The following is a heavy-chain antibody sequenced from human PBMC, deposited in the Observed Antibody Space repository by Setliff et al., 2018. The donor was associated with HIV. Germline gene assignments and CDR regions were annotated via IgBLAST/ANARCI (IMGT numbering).Heavy chain of an antibody. V-gene: IGHV4-34*01. J-gene: IGHJ4*02. CDR2: INHGGST. CDR1: GGSFSGYY. D-gene: IGHD3-10*01. CDR3: ARSPSYYGSGMFDY. Sequence: PSETLSLTCAVYGGSFSGYYWNRIRQPPGKGLEWIGEINHGGSTNYNSSLKSRVTISVDTSKNQFSLKLSSVTAADTAVYYCARSPSYYGSGMFDYWGQGTLVTVSS.